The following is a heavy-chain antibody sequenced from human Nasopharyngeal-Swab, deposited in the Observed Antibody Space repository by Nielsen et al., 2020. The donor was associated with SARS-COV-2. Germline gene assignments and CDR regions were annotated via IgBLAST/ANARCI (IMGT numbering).Heavy chain of an antibody. Sequence: GGSLRLSCAASGFTLSSYWMSWVRQAPGKGLEWVANIKQDGSEKYYVDSVKGRFTISRDNAKNSLYLQMNSLRAEDTAVYYCLRGMAGYGWFDPWGQGILVTVSS. CDR1: GFTLSSYW. V-gene: IGHV3-7*01. CDR2: IKQDGSEK. J-gene: IGHJ5*02. D-gene: IGHD2-2*03. CDR3: LRGMAGYGWFDP.